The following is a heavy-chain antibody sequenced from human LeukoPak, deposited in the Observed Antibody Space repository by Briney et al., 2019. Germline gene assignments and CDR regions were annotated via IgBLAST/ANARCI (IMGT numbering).Heavy chain of an antibody. Sequence: GGSLRLSCGASGWDFRYYSVHGVRQDPGKGLVWVSRINSDGSSRNYADSVKGRFTISRDNAKNTLYLQMSSLRAEDTAVYYCASASSHRIAAGGDYWGQGTLVTVFS. CDR1: GWDFRYYS. J-gene: IGHJ4*02. CDR2: INSDGSSR. D-gene: IGHD6-13*01. CDR3: ASASSHRIAAGGDY. V-gene: IGHV3-74*01.